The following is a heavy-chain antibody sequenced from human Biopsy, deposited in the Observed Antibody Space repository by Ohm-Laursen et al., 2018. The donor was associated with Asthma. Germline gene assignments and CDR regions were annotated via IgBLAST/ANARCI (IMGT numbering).Heavy chain of an antibody. J-gene: IGHJ6*02. CDR2: LIPVLGTP. D-gene: IGHD5-12*01. CDR1: GDSFSNYA. V-gene: IGHV1-69*13. CDR3: ARGYSGSDRSVYYYSGLEV. Sequence: SVKVSCKASGDSFSNYAISWVRQAPGQGLEWMGGLIPVLGTPDHAQMFEGRVTITADESTSTAYMELSSLSSEDTAVYYCARGYSGSDRSVYYYSGLEVWGQGTTVTVSS.